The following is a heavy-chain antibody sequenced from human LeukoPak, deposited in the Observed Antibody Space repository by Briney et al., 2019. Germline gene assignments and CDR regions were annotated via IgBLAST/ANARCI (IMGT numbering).Heavy chain of an antibody. V-gene: IGHV3-30-3*01. CDR1: GFDFSGAY. D-gene: IGHD2-2*01. J-gene: IGHJ5*02. CDR2: ISYDGSNK. Sequence: GGSLRLSCAASGFDFSGAYMNWVRQAPGKGLEWVAVISYDGSNKYYADSVKGRFTISRDNSKNTLFLQVNSLRAEDTAVYYCARSGRYCSSTSCYNWFDPWGQGTLVTVSS. CDR3: ARSGRYCSSTSCYNWFDP.